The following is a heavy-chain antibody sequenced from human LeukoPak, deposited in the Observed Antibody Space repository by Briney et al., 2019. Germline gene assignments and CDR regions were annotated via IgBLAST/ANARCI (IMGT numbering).Heavy chain of an antibody. J-gene: IGHJ4*02. CDR3: ARDGMYYYDSSGYYPRSYYFDY. CDR1: GFTLSSYG. D-gene: IGHD3-22*01. V-gene: IGHV3-33*01. Sequence: GGSLRLSCAASGFTLSSYGMHWVRQAPGKGLEWVAVIWYDGSNKYYADSVKGRFTISRDNSKNTLYLQMNSLRAEDTAVYYCARDGMYYYDSSGYYPRSYYFDYWGQGTLVTVSS. CDR2: IWYDGSNK.